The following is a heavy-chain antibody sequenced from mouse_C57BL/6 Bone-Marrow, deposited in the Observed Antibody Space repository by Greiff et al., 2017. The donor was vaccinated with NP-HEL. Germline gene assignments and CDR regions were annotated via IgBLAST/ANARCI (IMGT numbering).Heavy chain of an antibody. CDR1: GFTFTNTY. Sequence: EVKLEESVAELVRPGASVKLSCTASGFTFTNTYMHWVKQSPEQGLEWIGRIDPANGNTNYTPKFQGKATITADPSSNTAYLQLSSLTSEDTAIDYCVSMYYGNDVDAYWGQGTLVTVSA. CDR3: VSMYYGNDVDAY. J-gene: IGHJ3*01. CDR2: IDPANGNT. D-gene: IGHD2-2*01. V-gene: IGHV14-3*01.